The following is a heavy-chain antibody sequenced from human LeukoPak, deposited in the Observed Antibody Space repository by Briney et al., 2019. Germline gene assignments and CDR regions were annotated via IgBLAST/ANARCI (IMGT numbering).Heavy chain of an antibody. Sequence: GESLKISCKGSGYSFTSYWIGWVRQMPGKGLEWMGIIYPGDSDTRYSPSFQGQVTISADKSISTAYLQWSSLKASDTAMYYCAREGVLLWFGELLGNWFDPWGRGTLVTVSS. D-gene: IGHD3-10*01. CDR2: IYPGDSDT. V-gene: IGHV5-51*01. J-gene: IGHJ5*02. CDR3: AREGVLLWFGELLGNWFDP. CDR1: GYSFTSYW.